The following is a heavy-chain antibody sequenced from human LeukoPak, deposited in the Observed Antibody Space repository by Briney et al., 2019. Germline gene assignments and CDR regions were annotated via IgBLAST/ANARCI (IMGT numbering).Heavy chain of an antibody. CDR2: ISSSGSTI. V-gene: IGHV3-11*01. D-gene: IGHD6-13*01. CDR3: ARVVAAAGEGPLFDY. Sequence: GGSPRLSCAASGFTFSDYYMSWIRQAPGKGLEWVSYISSSGSTIYYADSVKGRFTISRDNAKNSLYLQMNSLRAEDTAVYYCARVVAAAGEGPLFDYWGQGTLVTVSS. CDR1: GFTFSDYY. J-gene: IGHJ4*02.